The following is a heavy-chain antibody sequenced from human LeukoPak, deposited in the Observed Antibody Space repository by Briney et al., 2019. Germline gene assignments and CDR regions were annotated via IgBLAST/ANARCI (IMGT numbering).Heavy chain of an antibody. CDR1: GYTFTSYY. CDR3: ARGITTNWFDP. J-gene: IGHJ5*02. Sequence: ASVKVSCKASGYTFTSYYVHWVRQAPGEGLEWMGIINPSGGSTSYAQKFQGRVAMTRDTSTSTVYMELSSLRSEDTAVYYCARGITTNWFDPWGQGTLVTVSS. CDR2: INPSGGST. D-gene: IGHD3-10*01. V-gene: IGHV1-46*01.